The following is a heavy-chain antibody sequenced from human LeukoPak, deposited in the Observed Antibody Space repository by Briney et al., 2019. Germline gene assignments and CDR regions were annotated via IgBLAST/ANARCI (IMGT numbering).Heavy chain of an antibody. J-gene: IGHJ4*02. D-gene: IGHD6-19*01. Sequence: TGGSLRLSCAASGFTFSSYAMSWVCQAPGKGLEWVSAISGSGGSTYYADSVKSRFTISRDNSKNTVCLQMNSLRVEDTAVYYCAGDPSGSGWSLSDCGQGTPVTVSS. CDR1: GFTFSSYA. CDR2: ISGSGGST. V-gene: IGHV3-23*01. CDR3: AGDPSGSGWSLSD.